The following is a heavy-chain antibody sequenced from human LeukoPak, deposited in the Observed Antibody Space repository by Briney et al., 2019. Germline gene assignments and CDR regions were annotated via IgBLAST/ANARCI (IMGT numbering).Heavy chain of an antibody. J-gene: IGHJ4*02. D-gene: IGHD6-13*01. V-gene: IGHV3-21*01. Sequence: KSGGSLRLSCAASEFTFSSYSLNWVRQAPGKGLEWVSSISSSSSYIYYADSVKGRFTISRDNAKNSLYLQMNSLRAEDTAVYYCARVSAGTGYYFDYWGQGTLVTVSS. CDR1: EFTFSSYS. CDR2: ISSSSSYI. CDR3: ARVSAGTGYYFDY.